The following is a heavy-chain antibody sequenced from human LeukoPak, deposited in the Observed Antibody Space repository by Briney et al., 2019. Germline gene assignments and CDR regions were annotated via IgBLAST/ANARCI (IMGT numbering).Heavy chain of an antibody. CDR3: VRVGASGSNYRSFDY. V-gene: IGHV3-7*01. CDR2: IKEDGSDK. D-gene: IGHD3-10*01. Sequence: GGSLRLSCAASGFTFSGYWMGWVRQAPGKGLEWVANIKEDGSDKHYVDSAKGRFTISRDNAKNSLYLQMDSLRDVETAVYYCVRVGASGSNYRSFDYWGQGTLVTVSS. J-gene: IGHJ4*02. CDR1: GFTFSGYW.